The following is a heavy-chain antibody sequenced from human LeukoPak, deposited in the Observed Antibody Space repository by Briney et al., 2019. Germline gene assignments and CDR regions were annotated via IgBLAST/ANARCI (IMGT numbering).Heavy chain of an antibody. J-gene: IGHJ4*02. CDR3: ARQRYSSGWYDFDY. CDR1: GGSISSSRYY. D-gene: IGHD6-19*01. Sequence: SETVSLTCTVSGGSISSSRYYWGWIRQPPGKGLERIGSIYYSGTTYYNPSLKSLVTISVDTSKNQFSQKRSPVTAADTAVYYGARQRYSSGWYDFDYWGQGTLVTVSS. V-gene: IGHV4-39*01. CDR2: IYYSGTT.